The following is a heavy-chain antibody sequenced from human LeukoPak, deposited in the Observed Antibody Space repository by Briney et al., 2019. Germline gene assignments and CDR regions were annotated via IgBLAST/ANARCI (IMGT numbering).Heavy chain of an antibody. V-gene: IGHV3-48*03. CDR3: ARGSIDAYDI. CDR2: ISSGGRSI. CDR1: GFTFSSYD. Sequence: GGSLRLSCAVSGFTFSSYDMNWVRQAPGKGLGWVAYISSGGRSIYYADSVKGRFTFSRDNAKNSVSLQMNSLRAEDTSFYYCARGSIDAYDIWGQGTMVTVSS. J-gene: IGHJ3*02. D-gene: IGHD3-3*02.